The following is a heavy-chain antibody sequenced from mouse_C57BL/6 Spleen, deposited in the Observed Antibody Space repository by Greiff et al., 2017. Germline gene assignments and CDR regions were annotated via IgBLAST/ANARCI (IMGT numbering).Heavy chain of an antibody. CDR3: ANYWECEGGCAY. Sequence: VQLQQPGAELVKPGASVKMSCKASGYTFTSYWITWVKQRPGQGLEWIGDIYPGSGSTNYNEKFKSKATLPVDPSSSTAYMQLSSLTSEDSAVDYCANYWECEGGCAYWGQGTLVTVSA. V-gene: IGHV1-55*01. CDR1: GYTFTSYW. CDR2: IYPGSGST. D-gene: IGHD4-1*01. J-gene: IGHJ3*01.